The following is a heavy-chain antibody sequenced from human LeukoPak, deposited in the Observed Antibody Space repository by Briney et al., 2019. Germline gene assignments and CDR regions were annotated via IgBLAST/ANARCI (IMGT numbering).Heavy chain of an antibody. CDR2: INPSGGST. CDR3: ASSVTGDYVDY. D-gene: IGHD4-23*01. J-gene: IGHJ4*02. CDR1: RSTFTSYY. V-gene: IGHV1-46*01. Sequence: GASVKVSCKTSRSTFTSYYMHWVRQAPGQGLEWMGIINPSGGSTSYAQKIQGRVTMTRDMSTSTVYMELSSLRSEDTAVYYCASSVTGDYVDYWGQGTLVTVSS.